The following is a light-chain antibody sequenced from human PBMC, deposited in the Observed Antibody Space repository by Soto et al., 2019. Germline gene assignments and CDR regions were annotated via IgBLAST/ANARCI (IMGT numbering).Light chain of an antibody. CDR2: AAS. CDR1: RTISSY. Sequence: DIQMTQSPSSLSASVGDRVTITCRASRTISSYLNWYQQKPGKAPNLLIYAASNLQGGVPSRFSGSGSGTDFTLTISRLEPEDFAVYYCQQYGSSLWTFGQGTKVDIK. V-gene: IGKV1-39*01. CDR3: QQYGSSLWT. J-gene: IGKJ1*01.